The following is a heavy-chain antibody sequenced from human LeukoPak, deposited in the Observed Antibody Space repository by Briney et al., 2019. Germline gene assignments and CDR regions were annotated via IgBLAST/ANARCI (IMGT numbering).Heavy chain of an antibody. D-gene: IGHD4-17*01. J-gene: IGHJ4*02. CDR2: INPNSGGT. CDR3: ARGLPVLFYGDLWGY. V-gene: IGHV1-2*02. CDR1: GYTFTGYY. Sequence: GASVKVSCKASGYTFTGYYMHWVRQAPGQGLEWMGWINPNSGGTNYAQKFQGRVTMTRDTSISTAYMELSRLRSDDTAVYYCARGLPVLFYGDLWGYWGQGTLVTVSS.